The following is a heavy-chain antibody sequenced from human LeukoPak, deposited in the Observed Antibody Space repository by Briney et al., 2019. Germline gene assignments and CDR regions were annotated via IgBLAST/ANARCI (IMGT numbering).Heavy chain of an antibody. J-gene: IGHJ5*02. V-gene: IGHV4-59*01. Sequence: SETLSLTCTVSGGSISSYYWSWIRQPPGKGLEWIGYIYYSGSTNYNPSLKSRVTISVDTSKNQFSLKLSSVTAADTAVYYCARYYCSSSSCYTWWFDPWGQGTLVTVSS. CDR2: IYYSGST. CDR1: GGSISSYY. D-gene: IGHD2-2*02. CDR3: ARYYCSSSSCYTWWFDP.